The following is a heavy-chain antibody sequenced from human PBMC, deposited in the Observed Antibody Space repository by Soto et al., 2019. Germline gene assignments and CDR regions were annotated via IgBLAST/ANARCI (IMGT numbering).Heavy chain of an antibody. CDR3: ARDPVPRATVGWFDP. J-gene: IGHJ5*02. V-gene: IGHV3-11*01. D-gene: IGHD2-2*01. CDR2: ISSTGYTI. Sequence: QVQLVESGGGLVKPGGSLRLSCAASGFTFSDYCMSWIRQAPGKGLEWVSYISSTGYTIYHADSVKGRFTISTDNAKNSSFLQMNSFRAENTPVYYCARDPVPRATVGWFDPWGQGTLVTVSS. CDR1: GFTFSDYC.